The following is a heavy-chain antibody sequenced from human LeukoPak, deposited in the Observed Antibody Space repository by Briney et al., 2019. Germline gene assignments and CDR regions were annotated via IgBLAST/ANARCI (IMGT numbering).Heavy chain of an antibody. J-gene: IGHJ4*02. V-gene: IGHV1-69*05. CDR3: ARHTMVRGVTRGGFDY. CDR2: IIPIFGTA. Sequence: SVKVSCKASGYTFTSYAISWVRQAPGQGLEWMGGIIPIFGTANYAQKFQGRVTITTDESTSTAYMELSSLRSEDTAVYYCARHTMVRGVTRGGFDYWGQGTLVTVSS. D-gene: IGHD3-10*01. CDR1: GYTFTSYA.